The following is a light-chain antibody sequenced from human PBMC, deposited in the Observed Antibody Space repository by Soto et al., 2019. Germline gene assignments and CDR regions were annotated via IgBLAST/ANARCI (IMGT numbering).Light chain of an antibody. CDR2: DVS. J-gene: IGLJ1*01. CDR1: SSDVGGYNY. Sequence: QSALTQPRSVSGSPGQSVTISCTGTSSDVGGYNYVSWYQQHPGKDPKLMIYDVSKRPSGVPDRYSGSKSGNTASLTIAGLQDEDEADYYCCSDAGRYSLYVFGTGTKVTVL. V-gene: IGLV2-11*01. CDR3: CSDAGRYSLYV.